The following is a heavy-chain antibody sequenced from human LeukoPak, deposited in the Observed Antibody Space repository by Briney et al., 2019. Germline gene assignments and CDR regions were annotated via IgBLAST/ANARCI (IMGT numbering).Heavy chain of an antibody. CDR3: ARGGRYYDPLDAFDI. V-gene: IGHV4-4*07. Sequence: SETLSLTCTVSGGSISSYYWSWIRQPAGKGLEWIGRIYTSGSTNYNPSLKSRVTISVDTSKNQFSLKLSSVTAADTAVYYCARGGRYYDPLDAFDIWGQGTMVTVSS. J-gene: IGHJ3*02. CDR2: IYTSGST. CDR1: GGSISSYY. D-gene: IGHD3-22*01.